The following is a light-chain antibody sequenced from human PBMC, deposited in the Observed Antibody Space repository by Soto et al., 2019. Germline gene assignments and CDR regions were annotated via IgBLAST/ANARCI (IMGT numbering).Light chain of an antibody. CDR2: EVT. CDR3: SSYRRPTTLV. Sequence: QSVLTQPASLSGSPGQSITISCTGTSSDIGAYDYVSWFQQHPGKAPKLIIYEVTNRPSGVSDRFSGSKSGNTASLTISGLQTDDEADYFCSSYRRPTTLVFGPGTKVTVL. CDR1: SSDIGAYDY. V-gene: IGLV2-14*03. J-gene: IGLJ1*01.